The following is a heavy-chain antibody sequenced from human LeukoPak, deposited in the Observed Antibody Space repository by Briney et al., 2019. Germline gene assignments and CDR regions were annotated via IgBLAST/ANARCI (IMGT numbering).Heavy chain of an antibody. Sequence: SETLSLTCSVSGGSISDFYWSWIRQPAGKGLEWIGRIYSSGNTNYNPSLKSRVTVSLDASKNQFSLKLSSVTAADTAVYYCARVWRNPSFGVDVWGQGTTVTVSS. CDR1: GGSISDFY. J-gene: IGHJ6*02. CDR3: ARVWRNPSFGVDV. D-gene: IGHD1-14*01. CDR2: IYSSGNT. V-gene: IGHV4-4*07.